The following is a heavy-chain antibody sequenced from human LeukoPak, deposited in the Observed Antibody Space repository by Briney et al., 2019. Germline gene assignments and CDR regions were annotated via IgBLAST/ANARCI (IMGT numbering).Heavy chain of an antibody. D-gene: IGHD1-14*01. CDR3: AKERPRYFES. V-gene: IGHV3-43D*04. CDR2: ITWDGGST. CDR1: GFTFDDYA. Sequence: PGGSLRLSCAASGFTFDDYAMHWVRHAPGKGLEWVSLITWDGGSTFYADSVKGRFTLSRDNSKKSLYLQMHGLRVEDTALYYCAKERPRYFESWGQGTLVTVSS. J-gene: IGHJ4*02.